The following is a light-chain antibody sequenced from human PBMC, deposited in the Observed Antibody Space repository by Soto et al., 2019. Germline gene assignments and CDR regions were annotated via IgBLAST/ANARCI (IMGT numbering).Light chain of an antibody. CDR1: QSVSSY. J-gene: IGKJ3*01. Sequence: EIVLTQSPATLSLSPGERATLSCRASQSVSSYLAWYQQKPGQAPRLLIYDASHRATGIPARFSGSGSGTDFTLTIRSLEPEDLAVYYCQQRSNWPPAFGPGTKVDIK. V-gene: IGKV3-11*01. CDR2: DAS. CDR3: QQRSNWPPA.